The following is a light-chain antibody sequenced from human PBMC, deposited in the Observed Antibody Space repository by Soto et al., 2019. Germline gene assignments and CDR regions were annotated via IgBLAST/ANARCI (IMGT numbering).Light chain of an antibody. Sequence: QSALTQPASVSGSPGQSITISCTGTSSDVGGYNYVSWYQQHPGKAPKLMIYEVSNRPSGVSNRFSCSKSGNTASLTISGHQAEDEADYYCSSYTSSSIVVFGGGTKLTVL. V-gene: IGLV2-14*01. CDR3: SSYTSSSIVV. J-gene: IGLJ2*01. CDR1: SSDVGGYNY. CDR2: EVS.